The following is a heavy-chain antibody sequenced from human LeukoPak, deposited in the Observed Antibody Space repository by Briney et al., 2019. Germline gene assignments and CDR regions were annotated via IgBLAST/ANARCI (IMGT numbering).Heavy chain of an antibody. CDR2: TDHRGTI. V-gene: IGHV4-59*01. D-gene: IGHD3-16*02. CDR3: ARAPTYYDYLWGSYLGGFDY. J-gene: IGHJ4*02. Sequence: SSETLSLTCVVSGDSISGYYWSWIRQPPGKGLESVGYTDHRGTINYNPALKSRVTISVDTSNNLFSLQLSFVTAADTAVYYCARAPTYYDYLWGSYLGGFDYWGQGALVTVSS. CDR1: GDSISGYY.